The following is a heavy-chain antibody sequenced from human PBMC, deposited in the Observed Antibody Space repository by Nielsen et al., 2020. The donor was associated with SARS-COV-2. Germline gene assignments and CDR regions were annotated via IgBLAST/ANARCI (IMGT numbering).Heavy chain of an antibody. CDR3: AKENFESTDYGEDAFDI. CDR2: ISGRGHKS. D-gene: IGHD4/OR15-4a*01. J-gene: IGHJ3*02. V-gene: IGHV3-23*01. Sequence: GESLKISCAASGFSFNTHAMDWVRQAPGKGLEWVSGISGRGHKSFYADSVEGRFTISRDNSKNTVYLQMHSLRAEDTALYYCAKENFESTDYGEDAFDIWGQGTMVTVSS. CDR1: GFSFNTHA.